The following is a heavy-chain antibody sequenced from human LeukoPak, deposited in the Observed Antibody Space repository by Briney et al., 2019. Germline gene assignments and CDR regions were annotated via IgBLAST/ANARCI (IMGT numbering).Heavy chain of an antibody. CDR2: ISGSSSSI. CDR1: RFTFSSYS. CDR3: ARDPAVAEYYFDY. J-gene: IGHJ4*02. Sequence: GGSLRLSCPASRFTFSSYSMNWVRQAPGKGLEWISYISGSSSSIYYADSVKGRFTISRDNARNSLYLQMNSLRAEDTAVYYCARDPAVAEYYFDYWGQGTLVTVSS. D-gene: IGHD6-19*01. V-gene: IGHV3-48*01.